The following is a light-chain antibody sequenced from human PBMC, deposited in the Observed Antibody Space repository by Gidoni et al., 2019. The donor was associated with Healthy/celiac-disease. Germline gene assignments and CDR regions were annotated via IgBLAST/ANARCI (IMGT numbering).Light chain of an antibody. CDR1: QSISSY. Sequence: IPITHSPSSLSSSVGDSVTMTCRASQSISSYLNWYQQKPGKAPKLLIYAASSLQSGVPSRFSGSGSGTDFTLTISSLQPEDFATYYCQQSYSTLTWTFGQGTKVEIK. CDR2: AAS. J-gene: IGKJ1*01. V-gene: IGKV1-39*01. CDR3: QQSYSTLTWT.